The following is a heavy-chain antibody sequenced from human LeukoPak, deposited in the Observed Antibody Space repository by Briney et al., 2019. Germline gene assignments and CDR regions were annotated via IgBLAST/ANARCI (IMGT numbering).Heavy chain of an antibody. Sequence: PGGSLRLSCAASGFTVSSNYMSWVRQAPGKGLEWVSVIYSGGNTYHADSVKGRFTISRDSSKNTVYLQMNSLRAEDTAVYYCARSGITMVGGASIGLLTFDIWGPGTMVTVSP. D-gene: IGHD3-10*01. CDR1: GFTVSSNY. CDR2: IYSGGNT. J-gene: IGHJ3*02. CDR3: ARSGITMVGGASIGLLTFDI. V-gene: IGHV3-66*01.